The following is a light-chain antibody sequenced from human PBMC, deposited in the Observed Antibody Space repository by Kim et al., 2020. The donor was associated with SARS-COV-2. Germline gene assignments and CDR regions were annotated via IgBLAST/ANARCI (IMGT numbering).Light chain of an antibody. Sequence: QSITISCTGTSSDVGGYNYVSWYQQHPGKAPKLMIYDVSKRPSGVSHRFSGSKSGNTASLTISGLQAEDEADYYCSSYTSSNTLVFGGGTKLTVL. J-gene: IGLJ2*01. V-gene: IGLV2-14*04. CDR2: DVS. CDR3: SSYTSSNTLV. CDR1: SSDVGGYNY.